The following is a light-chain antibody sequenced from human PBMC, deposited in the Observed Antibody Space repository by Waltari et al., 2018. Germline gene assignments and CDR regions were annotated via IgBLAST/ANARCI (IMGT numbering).Light chain of an antibody. CDR1: QGIRTW. J-gene: IGKJ5*01. Sequence: IRVTQSPSSVSASIGDGVTITCRASQGIRTWLSWYQKRPGEAPRLLIHDATSLQSGVPSRFNGGGSGTDFTLTISGLQPEDFATYYCQQANSFPITFGQGTRLDIK. CDR3: QQANSFPIT. V-gene: IGKV1D-12*01. CDR2: DAT.